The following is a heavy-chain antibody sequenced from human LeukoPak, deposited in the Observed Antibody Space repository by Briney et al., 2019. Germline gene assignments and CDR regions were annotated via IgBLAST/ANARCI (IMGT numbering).Heavy chain of an antibody. Sequence: PGGSLRLSCAASGFTFSSYAMTWVRQAPGKGLEWVSSIGGADSNTYYAVSVKGRFTISRDNSHNTLYLQMNSLRAEDMAIYYCAKVHGVALWGQGTLVTVSS. CDR1: GFTFSSYA. D-gene: IGHD3-16*01. J-gene: IGHJ5*02. CDR3: AKVHGVAL. CDR2: IGGADSNT. V-gene: IGHV3-23*01.